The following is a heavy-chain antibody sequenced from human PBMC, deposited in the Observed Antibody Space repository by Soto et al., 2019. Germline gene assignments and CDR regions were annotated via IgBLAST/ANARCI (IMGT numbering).Heavy chain of an antibody. D-gene: IGHD6-19*01. CDR2: INHSGST. J-gene: IGHJ6*02. CDR1: GGSFSGYY. Sequence: SETLSLTCAVYGGSFSGYYWSWIRHPPGKGLEWSGEINHSGSTNYNPSLKSRVTISVDTSKNQFSLKLSSVTAADTAVYYCDRGRGAVAGSGNYYYYGMDVWGQGTTVTVSS. CDR3: DRGRGAVAGSGNYYYYGMDV. V-gene: IGHV4-34*01.